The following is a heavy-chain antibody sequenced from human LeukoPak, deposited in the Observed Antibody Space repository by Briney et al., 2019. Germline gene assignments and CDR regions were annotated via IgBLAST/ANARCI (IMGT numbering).Heavy chain of an antibody. CDR1: GGSFSGYY. V-gene: IGHV4-59*08. D-gene: IGHD4-17*01. CDR3: ARHSNGDYDRYFDY. CDR2: IYYSGST. Sequence: SETLSLTCAVYGGSFSGYYWSWIRQPPGKGLEWIGYIYYSGSTNYNPSLKSRVTISVGTSKNQFSLKLSSVTAADTAVYYCARHSNGDYDRYFDYWGRGTLVTVSS. J-gene: IGHJ4*02.